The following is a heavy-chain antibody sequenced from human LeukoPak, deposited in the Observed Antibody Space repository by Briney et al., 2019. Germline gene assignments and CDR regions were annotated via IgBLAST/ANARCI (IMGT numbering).Heavy chain of an antibody. CDR3: ARGYYDSSDYEYFQH. Sequence: ASVKVSCKASGYTFTGYYMHWVRQAPEQGLEWMGWINPNSGGTNYAQKFQGRVTMTRDTSISTAYMELSRLRSDDTAVYYCARGYYDSSDYEYFQHWGQGTLVTVSS. D-gene: IGHD3-22*01. CDR2: INPNSGGT. CDR1: GYTFTGYY. V-gene: IGHV1-2*02. J-gene: IGHJ1*01.